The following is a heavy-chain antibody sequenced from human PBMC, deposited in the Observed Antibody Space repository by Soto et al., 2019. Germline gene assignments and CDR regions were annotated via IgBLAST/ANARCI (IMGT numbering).Heavy chain of an antibody. Sequence: QLQLQESGPGLVKPSETLSLTCTVSGGSISSSSYYWGWIRQPPGKGLEWIGSIYYSGSTYYNPSLKNRVTISVNTSNNQFPLKRSSVTAADTAVYYCARSLVGATTLGFDYWGQGTLVTVSS. CDR2: IYYSGST. D-gene: IGHD1-26*01. CDR1: GGSISSSSYY. J-gene: IGHJ4*02. CDR3: ARSLVGATTLGFDY. V-gene: IGHV4-39*01.